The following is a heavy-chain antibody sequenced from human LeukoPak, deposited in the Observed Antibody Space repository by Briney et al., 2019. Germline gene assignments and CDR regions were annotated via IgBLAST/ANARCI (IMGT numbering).Heavy chain of an antibody. Sequence: AGGSLRLSCAASGFTFSSYAMSWVRQAPGKGLEWVSGISGSGGSTYYVDSVKGRFTISRDNAKNSLYLQMNSLRADATSVYYCARHERRGGDYDYWGQGTLVTVSS. D-gene: IGHD3-16*01. V-gene: IGHV3-23*01. CDR3: ARHERRGGDYDY. CDR1: GFTFSSYA. CDR2: ISGSGGST. J-gene: IGHJ4*02.